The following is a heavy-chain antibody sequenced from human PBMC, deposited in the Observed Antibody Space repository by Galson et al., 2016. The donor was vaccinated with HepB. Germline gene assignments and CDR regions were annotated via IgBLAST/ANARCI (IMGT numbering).Heavy chain of an antibody. CDR1: GYSFSSQS. D-gene: IGHD3-3*01. CDR2: IYPADSDT. V-gene: IGHV5-51*01. CDR3: ARQPSLSLTRFAYYVDY. J-gene: IGHJ4*02. Sequence: QSGAEVKKPGESLKISCKGSGYSFSSQSIGWVRQMPGKGLEWMGIIYPADSDTTYSPSFQGQVTISAEKSISTAYLQWSSLKASDTAMYYCARQPSLSLTRFAYYVDYWGQGTLVTVSS.